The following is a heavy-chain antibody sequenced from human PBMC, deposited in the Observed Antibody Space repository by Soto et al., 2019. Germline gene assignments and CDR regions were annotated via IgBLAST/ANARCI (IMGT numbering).Heavy chain of an antibody. J-gene: IGHJ4*02. CDR3: ARRGYDILTYPDY. V-gene: IGHV5-10-1*01. Sequence: GESLKRSGKGSGYSFTSYWISCVRRMPGKGLEWMGRIDPSDSYTNYSPSFQGHVTISADKSISTAYLQWSSLKASDTAMYYCARRGYDILTYPDYLGQGTLVTVSS. CDR2: IDPSDSYT. D-gene: IGHD3-9*01. CDR1: GYSFTSYW.